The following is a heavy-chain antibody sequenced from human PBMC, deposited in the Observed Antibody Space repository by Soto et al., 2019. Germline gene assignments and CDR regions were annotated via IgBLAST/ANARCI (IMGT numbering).Heavy chain of an antibody. J-gene: IGHJ5*02. CDR1: GGSISSGGYY. CDR3: ARSWTHMVRGVIWFDP. D-gene: IGHD3-10*01. V-gene: IGHV4-31*03. Sequence: SETLSLTCTVSGGSISSGGYYWSWIRQHPGKGLEWIGYIYYSGSTYYNPSLKSRVTISVDTSKNQFSLKLSSVTAADTAVYYCARSWTHMVRGVIWFDPWGQGTLVTVSS. CDR2: IYYSGST.